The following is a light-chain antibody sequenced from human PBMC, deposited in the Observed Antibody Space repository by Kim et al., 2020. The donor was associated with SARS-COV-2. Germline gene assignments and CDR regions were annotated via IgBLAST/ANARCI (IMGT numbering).Light chain of an antibody. CDR2: KGS. V-gene: IGKV1-5*03. CDR3: QQYSHYSRT. J-gene: IGKJ1*01. Sequence: DIQMTQFPSTLSGSVGDRVTITCRASQSFNDWLAWYQQKPGKAPNLLIYKGSNLKSGVSSRFSGSGSGTEFTLTISSLQPDDAATYYCQQYSHYSRTFGQGTKVDIK. CDR1: QSFNDW.